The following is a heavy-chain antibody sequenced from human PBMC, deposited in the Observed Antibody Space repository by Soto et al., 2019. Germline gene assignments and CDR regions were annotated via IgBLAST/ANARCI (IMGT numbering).Heavy chain of an antibody. Sequence: ASVKVSCKASGYTFTSYGISWVLQAPGQGLEWMGWISAYNGNTNYAQKLQGRVTMTTDTSTSTAYMELRSLRSDDTAVYYCARDTNDYYDSSGYVGAFDIWGQGTMVTVSS. J-gene: IGHJ3*02. V-gene: IGHV1-18*01. CDR1: GYTFTSYG. CDR2: ISAYNGNT. CDR3: ARDTNDYYDSSGYVGAFDI. D-gene: IGHD3-22*01.